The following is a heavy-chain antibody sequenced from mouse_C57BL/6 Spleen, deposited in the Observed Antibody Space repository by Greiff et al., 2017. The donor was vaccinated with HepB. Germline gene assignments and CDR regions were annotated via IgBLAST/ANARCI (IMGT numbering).Heavy chain of an antibody. D-gene: IGHD2-3*01. CDR3: ARSSDDGYSYYAMDY. J-gene: IGHJ4*01. V-gene: IGHV1-54*01. CDR1: GYAFTNYL. Sequence: VQLQQSGAELVRPGTSVKVSCKASGYAFTNYLIEWVKQRPGQGLEWIGVINPGSGGTNYNEKFKGKATLTADKSSSTAYMQLSSLTSEDSAVYVCARSSDDGYSYYAMDYWGQGTSVTVSS. CDR2: INPGSGGT.